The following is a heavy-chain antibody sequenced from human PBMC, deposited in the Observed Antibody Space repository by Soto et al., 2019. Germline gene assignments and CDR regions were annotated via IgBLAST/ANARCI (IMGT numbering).Heavy chain of an antibody. J-gene: IGHJ4*02. Sequence: QGQLVQSGAEVKKPGASVKISCKSSGYTFTSYDMHWVRQAPGQGLEWMGIINPSGGSTNYAQKLQRRVAMTRNTSTRTVYMELNSLTSEDTAVYYCARPPYPGCINAVCYPLDYWGQGTLVTVSS. CDR2: INPSGGST. CDR3: ARPPYPGCINAVCYPLDY. CDR1: GYTFTSYD. D-gene: IGHD2-8*01. V-gene: IGHV1-46*01.